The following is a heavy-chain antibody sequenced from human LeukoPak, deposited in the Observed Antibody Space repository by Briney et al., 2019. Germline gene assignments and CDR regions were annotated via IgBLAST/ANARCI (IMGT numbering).Heavy chain of an antibody. D-gene: IGHD6-13*01. Sequence: PGRSLRLSCAASGFTFDDYAKHWVRQPPRKGLEWASGISWNSGSQGYADSVKGRFTISRDNAKNSLYLQMNSLRAEDTALYYCAKGPSRVEGAGYFDYWGQGTLVTVSS. CDR3: AKGPSRVEGAGYFDY. CDR1: GFTFDDYA. J-gene: IGHJ4*02. V-gene: IGHV3-9*01. CDR2: ISWNSGSQ.